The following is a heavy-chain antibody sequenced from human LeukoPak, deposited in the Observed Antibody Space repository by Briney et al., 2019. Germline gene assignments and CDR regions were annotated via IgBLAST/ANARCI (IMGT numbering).Heavy chain of an antibody. D-gene: IGHD3-22*01. Sequence: GGSLRLSCAASGFTFSSYEMNWVRQAPGKGLEWVSYISSSGSTIYYADSVKGRFTISRDNSKNTLYLQMNSLRAEDTAVYYCARVGDYDSSGYRLDFDYWGQGTLVTVSS. CDR3: ARVGDYDSSGYRLDFDY. V-gene: IGHV3-48*03. CDR2: ISSSGSTI. J-gene: IGHJ4*02. CDR1: GFTFSSYE.